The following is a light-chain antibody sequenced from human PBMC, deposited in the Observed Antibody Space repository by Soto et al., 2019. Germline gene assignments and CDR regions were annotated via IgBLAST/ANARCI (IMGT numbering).Light chain of an antibody. CDR1: QIVSNRE. V-gene: IGKV3-20*01. CDR2: GTS. CDR3: QQSGSSPPFI. Sequence: EIVLTQSPGTLSLSPGERATLSCRASQIVSNREIAWYQQIPGQAPRLLIFGTSNRATGSPDRFSGSGSGTDFTLSISRLEPEDFAVYCCQQSGSSPPFIFGPGTKVDIK. J-gene: IGKJ3*01.